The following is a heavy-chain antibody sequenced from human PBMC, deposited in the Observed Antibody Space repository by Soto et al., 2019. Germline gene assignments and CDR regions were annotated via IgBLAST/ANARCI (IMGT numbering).Heavy chain of an antibody. D-gene: IGHD3-10*01. CDR2: IYYSGST. CDR3: AGHNYGSGSTYFDY. Sequence: QVQLQESGPGLVKPSETLSLTCTVSGGSISSYYWSWIRQPPGKGLEWIGYIYYSGSTNYNPSLKSRVTISVATSTNQFSLKLNSMTAADTAVYYCAGHNYGSGSTYFDYWGQGTLVTVSS. CDR1: GGSISSYY. V-gene: IGHV4-59*08. J-gene: IGHJ4*02.